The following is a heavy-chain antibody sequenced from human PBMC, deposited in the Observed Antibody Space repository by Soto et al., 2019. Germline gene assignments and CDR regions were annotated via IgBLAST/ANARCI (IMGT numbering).Heavy chain of an antibody. J-gene: IGHJ4*02. V-gene: IGHV1-18*01. CDR2: ISAYNGNT. D-gene: IGHD3-22*01. CDR3: ARDWYYYDSSGYFDY. CDR1: GYTFTSYG. Sequence: ASVKVSCKASGYTFTSYGISWVRQAPGQGLEWMGWISAYNGNTNYAQKLQGRVTMTTDTSTSTAYMELRSLRSDDTAVYYCARDWYYYDSSGYFDYWGQGTLVTVSS.